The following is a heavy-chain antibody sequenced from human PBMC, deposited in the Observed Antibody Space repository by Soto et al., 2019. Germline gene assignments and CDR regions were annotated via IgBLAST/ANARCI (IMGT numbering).Heavy chain of an antibody. CDR2: VNPSGGST. Sequence: ASVKVSCKASGYTFTSYYMHWVRQAPGQGLEWMRIVNPSGGSTSYAQKFQGRVTMTRDTSTSTVYMELSSLRSEDTAVYYCARAAYDSSGYSYVYFDYWGQGTLVTVSS. CDR3: ARAAYDSSGYSYVYFDY. D-gene: IGHD3-22*01. V-gene: IGHV1-46*01. CDR1: GYTFTSYY. J-gene: IGHJ4*02.